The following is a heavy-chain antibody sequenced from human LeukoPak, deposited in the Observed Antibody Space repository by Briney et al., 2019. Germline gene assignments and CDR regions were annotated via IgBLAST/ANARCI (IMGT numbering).Heavy chain of an antibody. J-gene: IGHJ6*02. CDR2: ISSSSSYI. D-gene: IGHD3-16*01. CDR3: ARSGGRIYGMDV. V-gene: IGHV3-21*01. Sequence: GGSLRLSCAASGFTFSSYSMNWVRQAPGKGLEWVSSISSSSSYIYYADSVKGRFTISRDNAKNSLYLQMNSLRAEDTAVYYCARSGGRIYGMDVWGQGTTVTVSS. CDR1: GFTFSSYS.